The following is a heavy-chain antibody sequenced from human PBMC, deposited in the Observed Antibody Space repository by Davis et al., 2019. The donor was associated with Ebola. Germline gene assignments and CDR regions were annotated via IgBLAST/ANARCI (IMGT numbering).Heavy chain of an antibody. Sequence: GGSLRLSCAASGFTFSSYWMSWVRQAPGKGLEWVANIKQDGSEKYYVDSVKGRFTISRENAKNSLYLQMNSLRAEDTAVYYCARALFRQWLVPRFDPWGQGTLVTVSS. CDR2: IKQDGSEK. CDR1: GFTFSSYW. V-gene: IGHV3-7*01. D-gene: IGHD6-19*01. CDR3: ARALFRQWLVPRFDP. J-gene: IGHJ5*02.